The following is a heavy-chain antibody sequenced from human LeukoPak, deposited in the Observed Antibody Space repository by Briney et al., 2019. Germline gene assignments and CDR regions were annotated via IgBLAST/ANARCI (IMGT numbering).Heavy chain of an antibody. J-gene: IGHJ5*02. D-gene: IGHD6-19*01. CDR3: AREMGNGGWTSYNWFDP. CDR2: IYYSGST. Sequence: SETLSLTCTVSGVSISSYYWSWIRQPPGKGLEWIGYIYYSGSTNYNPSLKSRVTISVDTSKNLFSLKLSSVTAADTAVYYCAREMGNGGWTSYNWFDPWGQGTLVTVSS. V-gene: IGHV4-59*01. CDR1: GVSISSYY.